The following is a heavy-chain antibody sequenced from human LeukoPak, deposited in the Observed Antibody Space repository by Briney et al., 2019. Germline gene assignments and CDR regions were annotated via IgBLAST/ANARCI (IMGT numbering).Heavy chain of an antibody. CDR2: ISSSGRYM. CDR3: AKDVRSDYFDY. Sequence: GRSLRLSCTASGFTFGDYAMSWFRQAPGKGLEWVSAISSSGRYMYYADSVKGRFTISRDNANNSLYLQMDSLRAEDTAVYYCAKDVRSDYFDYWGQGTLVTVSS. J-gene: IGHJ4*02. V-gene: IGHV3-21*01. CDR1: GFTFGDYA.